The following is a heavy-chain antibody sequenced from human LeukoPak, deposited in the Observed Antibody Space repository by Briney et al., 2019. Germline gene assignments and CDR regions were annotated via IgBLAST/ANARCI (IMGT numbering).Heavy chain of an antibody. Sequence: PGGSLRLSCAASGFTFSNYEMNWVRQAPGKGLEWVSYISYSGSNKYYADSVKGRFTISRDNAKNSLYLQMNSLRVEDTAVYYCTRVEGIIDYWGQGTLDTVSS. J-gene: IGHJ4*02. CDR3: TRVEGIIDY. D-gene: IGHD3-16*02. CDR2: ISYSGSNK. CDR1: GFTFSNYE. V-gene: IGHV3-48*03.